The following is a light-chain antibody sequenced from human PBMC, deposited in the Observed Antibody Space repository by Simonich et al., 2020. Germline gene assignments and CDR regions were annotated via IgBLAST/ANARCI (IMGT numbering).Light chain of an antibody. CDR2: GAS. Sequence: EIVMTQSPATLSVSPGERATLSCRASQCVSSSYLAWYQQKPGQAPRLLIYGASSRATGIPDRFSGSGSGTDFTLTISRLEPEDFAVYYCQQYGSSTGTFGQGTKVEIK. CDR1: QCVSSSY. J-gene: IGKJ1*01. CDR3: QQYGSSTGT. V-gene: IGKV3-20*01.